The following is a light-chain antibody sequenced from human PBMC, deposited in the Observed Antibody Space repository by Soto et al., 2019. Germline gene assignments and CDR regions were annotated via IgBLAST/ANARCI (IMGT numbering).Light chain of an antibody. CDR3: TSYVGSDIWV. CDR2: EVS. V-gene: IGLV2-8*01. J-gene: IGLJ3*02. Sequence: QSALTQPPSASGSPGQSVTISCTGTSSDVGAYKYVSWYQQYPGKAPKLMIYEVSKRPSGVTDRFSGSKSGTTASLTVSGLQAEDEADYYCTSYVGSDIWVFGGGTKLTVL. CDR1: SSDVGAYKY.